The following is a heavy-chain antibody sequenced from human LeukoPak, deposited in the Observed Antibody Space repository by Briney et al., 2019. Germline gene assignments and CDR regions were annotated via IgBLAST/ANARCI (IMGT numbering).Heavy chain of an antibody. CDR1: GGSINSYY. J-gene: IGHJ3*02. V-gene: IGHV4-4*07. CDR2: IYTRGST. CDR3: ARGRYCSADICSGGDAFDI. D-gene: IGHD2-15*01. Sequence: SETLSLTCTVSGGSINSYYWSWIRQPAGKGLEWIGRIYTRGSTNYNPSLKSRVTMSVDTSKNQFSLKLSSVTAADTAVYYCARGRYCSADICSGGDAFDIWGQGTVVSVSS.